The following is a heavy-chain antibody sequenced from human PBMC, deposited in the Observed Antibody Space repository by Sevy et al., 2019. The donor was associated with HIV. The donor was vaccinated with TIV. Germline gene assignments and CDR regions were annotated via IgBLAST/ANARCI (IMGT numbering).Heavy chain of an antibody. V-gene: IGHV4-39*01. CDR1: GGSISSSSYY. CDR2: IYYSGST. D-gene: IGHD3-10*01. Sequence: SETLSLTCTVSGGSISSSSYYWGWIRQPPGKGLEWIGSIYYSGSTYSNPSLKSRVTISVDTSKNQFSLKLSSVTAADTAVYYCAGREFRGVISWGQGTLVTVSS. J-gene: IGHJ5*02. CDR3: AGREFRGVIS.